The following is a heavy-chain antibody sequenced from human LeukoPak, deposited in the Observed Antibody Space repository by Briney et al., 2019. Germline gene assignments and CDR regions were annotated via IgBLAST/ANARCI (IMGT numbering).Heavy chain of an antibody. J-gene: IGHJ6*02. CDR2: INPNSGGT. V-gene: IGHV1-2*04. Sequence: ASVKVSCKASGYTFTGYYMHWVRQAPGQGLEWMGWINPNSGGTNYAQKFQGWVTMTRDTSNSTAYMELSRLRSDDTAVYYCARDLGLYYSSSWRARVLYGMDVWGQGTTVTVSS. CDR1: GYTFTGYY. D-gene: IGHD6-13*01. CDR3: ARDLGLYYSSSWRARVLYGMDV.